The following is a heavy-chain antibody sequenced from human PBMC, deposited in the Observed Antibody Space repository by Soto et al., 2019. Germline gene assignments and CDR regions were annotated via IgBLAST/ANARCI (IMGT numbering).Heavy chain of an antibody. Sequence: ASVKVSCKASGYTFTYRYLHWVRQAPGQALEWMGWITPFNGNTNYAQKFQDRVTITRDRSMSTAYMELSSLRSEDTAMYYCATVNRYYGSGISAFDIWGQGTIVTVS. CDR2: ITPFNGNT. CDR1: GYTFTYRY. CDR3: ATVNRYYGSGISAFDI. V-gene: IGHV1-45*02. D-gene: IGHD3-10*01. J-gene: IGHJ3*02.